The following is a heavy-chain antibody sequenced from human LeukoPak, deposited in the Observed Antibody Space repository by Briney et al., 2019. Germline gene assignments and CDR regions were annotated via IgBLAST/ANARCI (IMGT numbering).Heavy chain of an antibody. Sequence: SETLSLTCAVYGGSFSGYYWSWIRQPPGKGLEWIGEINHSGSTNYNPSLKSRVTISVDTSKNQFSLKLSSVTAADTAVYYCARTSDYYDSSGYYYEPPSFDYWGQGTLVTVSS. CDR3: ARTSDYYDSSGYYYEPPSFDY. V-gene: IGHV4-34*01. CDR1: GGSFSGYY. J-gene: IGHJ4*02. CDR2: INHSGST. D-gene: IGHD3-22*01.